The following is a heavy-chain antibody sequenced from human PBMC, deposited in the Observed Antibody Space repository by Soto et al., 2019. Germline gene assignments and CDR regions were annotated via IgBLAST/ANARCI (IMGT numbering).Heavy chain of an antibody. CDR2: ISYDGSNK. J-gene: IGHJ5*02. CDR3: AKERPQFYGSGKPNWFDP. Sequence: PGGSLRLSCAASGFTFSSYGMHWVRQAPGKGLEWVAVISYDGSNKYYADSVKGRFTISRDNSKNALYLQMNSLRAEDTAVYYCAKERPQFYGSGKPNWFDPWGQGTLVTVSS. CDR1: GFTFSSYG. V-gene: IGHV3-30*18. D-gene: IGHD3-10*01.